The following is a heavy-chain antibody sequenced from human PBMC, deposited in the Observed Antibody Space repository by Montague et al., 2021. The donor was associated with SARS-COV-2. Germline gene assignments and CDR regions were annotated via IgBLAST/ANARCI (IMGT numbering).Heavy chain of an antibody. Sequence: SLRLSCAAAGFTFSSYAMHWVRQAPGKGLEWVAGLSYDGDNKYYADSMKGRLTISRDNSKNTLYLQMNSLRAEDAAVYYCARDWGEVGSGWYTGLDYWGQGTLVTVPS. CDR3: ARDWGEVGSGWYTGLDY. CDR1: GFTFSSYA. J-gene: IGHJ4*02. V-gene: IGHV3-30*04. D-gene: IGHD6-19*01. CDR2: LSYDGDNK.